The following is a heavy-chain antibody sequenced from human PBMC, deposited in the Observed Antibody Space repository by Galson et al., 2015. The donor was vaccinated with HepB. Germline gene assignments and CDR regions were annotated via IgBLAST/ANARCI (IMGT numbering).Heavy chain of an antibody. CDR1: GYTFTSYY. CDR3: ARGPITIFVKGNAFDI. D-gene: IGHD3-3*01. V-gene: IGHV1-46*01. CDR2: INPSGGST. Sequence: SVKVSCKASGYTFTSYYMHWVRQAPGQGLEWMGIINPSGGSTSYAQKFQGRVTMTRDTSTSTVYMELSSLRSEDTAVYYCARGPITIFVKGNAFDIWGQGTMVTVSS. J-gene: IGHJ3*02.